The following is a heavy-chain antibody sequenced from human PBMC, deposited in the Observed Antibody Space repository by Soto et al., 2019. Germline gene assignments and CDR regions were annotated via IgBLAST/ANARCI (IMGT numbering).Heavy chain of an antibody. J-gene: IGHJ6*02. Sequence: PGGSLRLSCAASGFTFSSYGMHWVRQAPGKGLEWVAVISYDGSNKYYADSVKGRFTISRDNSKNTLYLQMNSLRAEDTAVYYCAKGQHCSTTSCYFYYYGMDVWGQGTTVT. CDR3: AKGQHCSTTSCYFYYYGMDV. CDR1: GFTFSSYG. D-gene: IGHD2-2*01. CDR2: ISYDGSNK. V-gene: IGHV3-30*18.